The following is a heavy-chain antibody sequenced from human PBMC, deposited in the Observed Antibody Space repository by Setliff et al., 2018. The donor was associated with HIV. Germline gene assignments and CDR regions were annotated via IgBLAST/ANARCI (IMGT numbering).Heavy chain of an antibody. CDR2: IYYSGST. CDR1: GGSIKSSNYY. D-gene: IGHD3-22*01. Sequence: SETLSLTCTVSGGSIKSSNYYWGWIRQSPRKGLEWIGSIYYSGSTNYNPSLKSRVTMSVDTSKNQFSLKLSSVTAADTAVYYCAGTYYYDSLHFHHWGQGTLVTVSS. J-gene: IGHJ1*01. CDR3: AGTYYYDSLHFHH. V-gene: IGHV4-39*07.